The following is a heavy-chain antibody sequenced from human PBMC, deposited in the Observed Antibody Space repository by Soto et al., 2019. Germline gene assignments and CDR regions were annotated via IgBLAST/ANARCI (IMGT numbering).Heavy chain of an antibody. V-gene: IGHV3-48*02. J-gene: IGHJ6*02. CDR1: GFTFSNYS. CDR3: ARKILISANHYYGMDV. Sequence: PGGSLRLSCVGSGFTFSNYSMNWVRQAPGKGLEWVSYISSSGGNVYYADSVKGRFTVSRDNAKTSLYLQMNSLRDEDTALYYCARKILISANHYYGMDVWGQGTTVTV. CDR2: ISSSGGNV. D-gene: IGHD3-16*01.